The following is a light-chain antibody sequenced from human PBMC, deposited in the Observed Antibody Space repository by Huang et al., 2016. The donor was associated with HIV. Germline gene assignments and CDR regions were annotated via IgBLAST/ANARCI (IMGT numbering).Light chain of an antibody. CDR2: EAS. Sequence: DIQMTQSPSSQSASVGDRVTITCQASKDIRNYVNWYQQKPGKAPKLLIYEASNVETGVSSMFSGSGSGTVFTFTISSLQPEDIATYYCQHYDNLRTFGQGTKVEIK. V-gene: IGKV1-33*01. CDR3: QHYDNLRT. J-gene: IGKJ1*01. CDR1: KDIRNY.